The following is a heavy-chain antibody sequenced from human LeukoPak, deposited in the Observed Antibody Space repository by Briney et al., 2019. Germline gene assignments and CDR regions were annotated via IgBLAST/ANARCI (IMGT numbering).Heavy chain of an antibody. D-gene: IGHD3-16*02. Sequence: VGSLRLSCVASGFTFSGYAMSWVRQAPGKGLEWVSTISGGTGSTYYADSVKGRFTISRDNSRNTLYLQMNSLRAEDTAVYYCAKGYDYVWGSYRLHAFDIWGQGTMVTVSS. CDR1: GFTFSGYA. CDR2: ISGGTGST. J-gene: IGHJ3*02. V-gene: IGHV3-23*01. CDR3: AKGYDYVWGSYRLHAFDI.